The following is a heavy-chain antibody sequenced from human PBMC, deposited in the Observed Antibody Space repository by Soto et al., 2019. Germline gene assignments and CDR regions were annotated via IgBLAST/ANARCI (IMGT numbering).Heavy chain of an antibody. CDR1: GYTFTSYG. CDR2: ISAYNGNT. Sequence: QVQLVQSGAEVKKPGASVKVSCKASGYTFTSYGISWVRQAPGQGLEWMGWISAYNGNTKYAQKLQGRVTMTTDTATSTAYMELRSLRSDDTAVYYWARAQDFYDPQSFDYWGQGTLVTVSS. D-gene: IGHD5-12*01. CDR3: ARAQDFYDPQSFDY. V-gene: IGHV1-18*01. J-gene: IGHJ4*02.